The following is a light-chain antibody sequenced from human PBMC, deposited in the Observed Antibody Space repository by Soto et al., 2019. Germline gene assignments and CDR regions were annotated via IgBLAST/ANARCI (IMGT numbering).Light chain of an antibody. V-gene: IGKV4-1*01. CDR1: QSVLYSSNNNNY. CDR3: QQYYSTPQT. Sequence: DIVMTQSPDSLAVSLGERATMNCKSSQSVLYSSNNNNYLAWYQQKPGHPPKLLIYWASTRESGVPDRFSGSGSGTDFTLTISSXQAEDVAVYYCQQYYSTPQTFGQGTKVDTK. J-gene: IGKJ1*01. CDR2: WAS.